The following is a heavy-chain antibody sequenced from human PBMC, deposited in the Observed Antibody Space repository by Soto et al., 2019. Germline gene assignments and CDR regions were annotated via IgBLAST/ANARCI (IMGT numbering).Heavy chain of an antibody. CDR2: ISGSGGST. D-gene: IGHD2-15*01. V-gene: IGHV3-23*01. CDR3: ARNGYCSGGSCYWTAATYYGMDV. J-gene: IGHJ6*02. CDR1: GFTFRIYA. Sequence: QPXGCLRASCAASGFTFRIYAMSGVRQAPGKGLEWVSAISGSGGSTYYADSVKGRFTISRDNSKNTLYLQMNSLRAEDTAVYYCARNGYCSGGSCYWTAATYYGMDVWGQGTKVTVSS.